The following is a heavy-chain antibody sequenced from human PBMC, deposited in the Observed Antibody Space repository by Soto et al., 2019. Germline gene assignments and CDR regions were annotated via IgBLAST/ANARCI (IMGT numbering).Heavy chain of an antibody. V-gene: IGHV4-34*01. CDR3: ARGLSQVLRFLEWLSYNWFDP. CDR2: INHSGST. Sequence: NPXGTLALTCAVCGGSVSGYYGSGIRQPPGKGLEWIGEINHSGSTNYNPSLKSRVTISVDTSKNQFSLKLSSVTAADTAVYYCARGLSQVLRFLEWLSYNWFDPWGQRTLVTVSS. CDR1: GGSVSGYY. J-gene: IGHJ5*02. D-gene: IGHD3-3*01.